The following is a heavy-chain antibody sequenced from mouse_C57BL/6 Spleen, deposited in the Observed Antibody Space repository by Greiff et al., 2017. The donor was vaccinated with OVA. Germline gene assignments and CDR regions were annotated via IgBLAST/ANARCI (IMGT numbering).Heavy chain of an antibody. D-gene: IGHD2-3*01. J-gene: IGHJ4*01. Sequence: QVQLKESGPGLVAPSQSLSITCTVSGFSLTSYGVDWVRQSPGKGLEWLGVIWGVGSTNYNSALKSRLSISKDNSKSHVFLKMNSLQTDDTAMDYCARYYDGFYAMDDWGQGTSVTVSS. V-gene: IGHV2-6*01. CDR1: GFSLTSYG. CDR2: IWGVGST. CDR3: ARYYDGFYAMDD.